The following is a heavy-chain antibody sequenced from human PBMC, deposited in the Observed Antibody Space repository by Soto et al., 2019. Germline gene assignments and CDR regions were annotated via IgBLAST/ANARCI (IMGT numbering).Heavy chain of an antibody. CDR1: GFTFSSYW. J-gene: IGHJ4*02. V-gene: IGHV3-7*01. Sequence: GGSLRLSCAASGFTFSSYWMSWVRQAPGKGLEWVANIKQDGSEKYYVDSVKGRFTISRDNAKNSLYLQMNSLRAEDTAVYYCARDSQAVWVAVTTHFDYWGQGTLVTVSS. CDR2: IKQDGSEK. CDR3: ARDSQAVWVAVTTHFDY. D-gene: IGHD4-17*01.